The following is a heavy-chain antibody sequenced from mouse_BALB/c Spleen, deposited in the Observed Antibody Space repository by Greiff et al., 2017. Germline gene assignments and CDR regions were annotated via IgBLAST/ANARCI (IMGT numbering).Heavy chain of an antibody. V-gene: IGHV3-2*02. D-gene: IGHD1-1*01. CDR3: AREVVDWYFDV. CDR2: ISYSGST. Sequence: EVKLVESGPGLVKPSQSLSLTCTVTGYSITSDYAWNWIRQFPGNKLEWMGYISYSGSTSYNPSLKSRISITRDTSKNQFFLQLNSVTTEDTATYYCAREVVDWYFDVWGAGTTVTVSS. CDR1: GYSITSDYA. J-gene: IGHJ1*01.